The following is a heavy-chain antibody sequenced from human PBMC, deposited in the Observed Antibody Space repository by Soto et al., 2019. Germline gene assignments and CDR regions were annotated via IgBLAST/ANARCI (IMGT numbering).Heavy chain of an antibody. CDR3: AKARSGSSGLDY. CDR1: GFTFSSYD. Sequence: QVQLVESGGGVVQPGRSLRLSCAASGFTFSSYDMHWVRQAPGKGLEWVAIISYDGSSKYYTDSVKGRFTISRDNSKNRRYLQMNRLGSEETAVYYWAKARSGSSGLDYWGQGTLVTVSS. J-gene: IGHJ4*02. V-gene: IGHV3-30*18. CDR2: ISYDGSSK. D-gene: IGHD6-19*01.